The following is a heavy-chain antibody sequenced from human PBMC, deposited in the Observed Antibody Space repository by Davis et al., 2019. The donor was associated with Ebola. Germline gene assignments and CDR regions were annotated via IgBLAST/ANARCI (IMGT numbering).Heavy chain of an antibody. J-gene: IGHJ4*02. D-gene: IGHD3-22*01. CDR1: GGSISSYY. V-gene: IGHV4-59*12. CDR2: IYYSGST. Sequence: MPSETLSLTCTVSGGSISSYYWSWIRQPPGKGLEWIGYIYYSGSTNYNPSLKSRVTISVDTSKNQFSLKLSSVTAADTAVYYCARETYYYDSSGYYFRYFFDYWGQGTLVTVSS. CDR3: ARETYYYDSSGYYFRYFFDY.